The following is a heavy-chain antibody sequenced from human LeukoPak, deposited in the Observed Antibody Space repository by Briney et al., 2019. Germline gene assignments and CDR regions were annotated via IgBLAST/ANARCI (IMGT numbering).Heavy chain of an antibody. CDR1: GFTFSSNY. J-gene: IGHJ4*02. V-gene: IGHV3-53*01. D-gene: IGHD3-16*02. Sequence: PGGSLRLSCAASGFTFSSNYMSWVRQAPGKGLEWVSVIYSGGSTYYSDSVKGRFTISRDNSKNTLYLQMNSLRAEDTAVYYCARERTEYVWGSYRQYYFDYWGQGTLVTVSS. CDR2: IYSGGST. CDR3: ARERTEYVWGSYRQYYFDY.